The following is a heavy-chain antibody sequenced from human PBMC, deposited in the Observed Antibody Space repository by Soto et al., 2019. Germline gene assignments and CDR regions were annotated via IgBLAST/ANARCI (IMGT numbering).Heavy chain of an antibody. CDR3: ARDKPHAFHYYDSSGNGMDV. D-gene: IGHD3-22*01. CDR1: GGSISSGGYY. J-gene: IGHJ6*02. CDR2: IYYSGST. Sequence: QVQLQESGPGLVKPSQTLSLTCTVSGGSISSGGYYWSWIRQHPGKGLEWIGYIYYSGSTYYNPSLKSRVTISVDTSKNQFSLTLSSVTAADTAVYYCARDKPHAFHYYDSSGNGMDVWGQGTTVTVSS. V-gene: IGHV4-31*03.